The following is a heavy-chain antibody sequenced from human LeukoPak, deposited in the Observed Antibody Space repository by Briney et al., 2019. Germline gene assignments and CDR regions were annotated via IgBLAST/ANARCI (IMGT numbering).Heavy chain of an antibody. J-gene: IGHJ4*02. CDR3: ARASGGYGDPFDY. CDR1: GGSISSHY. V-gene: IGHV4-59*11. CDR2: FYYSGST. D-gene: IGHD4-17*01. Sequence: SETLSLTCSVSGGSISSHYWSWIRQPPGKGLEWVGYFYYSGSTNYNPSLKSRVTISIDTSKNQFSLKLRSVTAADPAVYYCARASGGYGDPFDYWGQGTLVTVSS.